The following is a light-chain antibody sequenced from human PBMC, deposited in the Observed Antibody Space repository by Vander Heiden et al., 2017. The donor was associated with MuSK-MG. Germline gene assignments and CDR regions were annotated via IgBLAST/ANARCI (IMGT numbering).Light chain of an antibody. CDR2: KAS. Sequence: DIQMTQSPFSLSASVGDRVTITCRASQSIGSWLAWYQQKPGKAPNLLIYKASSLQSGAPSRFSGSGYDTEFTLTISIRQPDDFASYYCQHHNYDSSFTFGQGTKLEIK. J-gene: IGKJ2*01. V-gene: IGKV1-5*03. CDR1: QSIGSW. CDR3: QHHNYDSSFT.